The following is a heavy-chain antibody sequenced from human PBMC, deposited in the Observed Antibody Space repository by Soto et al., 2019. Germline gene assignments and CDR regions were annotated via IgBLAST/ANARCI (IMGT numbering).Heavy chain of an antibody. CDR2: FDPEDGET. CDR3: ATPTDSSGWYEYFQH. V-gene: IGHV1-24*01. D-gene: IGHD6-19*01. J-gene: IGHJ1*01. CDR1: GYTLTELS. Sequence: QVQLVQSGAEVKKPGASVKVSCKVSGYTLTELSMHWVRQAPGKGLEWMGGFDPEDGETIYAQKFQGRVTMTEDTSXGTAYMELSSLRSEDTAVYYCATPTDSSGWYEYFQHWGQGTLVTVSS.